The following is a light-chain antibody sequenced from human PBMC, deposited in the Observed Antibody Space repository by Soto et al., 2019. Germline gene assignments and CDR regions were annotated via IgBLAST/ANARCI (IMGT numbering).Light chain of an antibody. J-gene: IGLJ2*01. CDR3: SSFTGSNTLV. CDR1: YSDVGRYNF. V-gene: IGLV2-14*01. CDR2: EVS. Sequence: QSALTQPASVSGSPGQSITISCTGTYSDVGRYNFVSWYQQYPGKPPKLIIYEVSDRPSGVSSRFSGSKSANTASLTISGLQAEDEADYYCSSFTGSNTLVFGGGTKLTVL.